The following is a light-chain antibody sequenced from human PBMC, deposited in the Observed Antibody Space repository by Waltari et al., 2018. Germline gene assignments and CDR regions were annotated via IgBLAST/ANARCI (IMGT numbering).Light chain of an antibody. CDR3: QQYNDWLPLT. V-gene: IGKV3-15*01. CDR2: DTS. J-gene: IGKJ4*01. Sequence: EIVMTQSPATPSVSPGESATLSCRASQSVSINLAWYQQKPGQAPRLLIFDTSTRATGIPARFSGSGSGTDFTLTISSLQSEDFAVYYCQQYNDWLPLTFGGGTKVEI. CDR1: QSVSIN.